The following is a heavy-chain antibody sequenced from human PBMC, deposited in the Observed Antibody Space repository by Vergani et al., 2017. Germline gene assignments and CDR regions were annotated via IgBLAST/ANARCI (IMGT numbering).Heavy chain of an antibody. CDR3: ARGRKACSGGSCYHFDY. J-gene: IGHJ4*02. CDR2: INPNSGGT. CDR1: GYPFTSSY. D-gene: IGHD2-15*01. Sequence: QVQLVQSGAEVKKPGASVKVSCKAFGYPFTSSYMHWVRQAPGQGLEWMGWINPNSGGTTYAQKFQGRVTMTRDTSISTAYMELSRLRSDDTAVYYCARGRKACSGGSCYHFDYWGQGTLVTVSS. V-gene: IGHV1-2*02.